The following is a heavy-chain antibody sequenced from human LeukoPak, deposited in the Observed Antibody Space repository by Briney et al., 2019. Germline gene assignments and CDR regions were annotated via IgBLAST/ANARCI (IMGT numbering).Heavy chain of an antibody. CDR1: GASIRTHY. CDR3: ARNHRILDAFDI. Sequence: SETLSLTCTVSGASIRTHYWNWIRQPPGKGLEWIGYIYYTGSTNYNPSLKSRVTISVDTSKNQFSLKLKSVTAADTAVYYCARNHRILDAFDIWGQGTMVTVSS. CDR2: IYYTGST. J-gene: IGHJ3*02. D-gene: IGHD1-14*01. V-gene: IGHV4-59*11.